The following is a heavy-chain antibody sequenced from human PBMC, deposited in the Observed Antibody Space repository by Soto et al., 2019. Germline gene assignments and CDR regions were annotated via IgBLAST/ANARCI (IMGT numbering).Heavy chain of an antibody. Sequence: ASVKVSCKASAYCYTTYAMHWVRQAPGQRLEWMGWINAGNDNTKYSQKFQGRVTITRDTSASTAYMELSSLRSEDTAVYYCARDYTSYVVVGEKNAFDIWGQGTMVTVSS. D-gene: IGHD2-15*01. V-gene: IGHV1-3*01. CDR2: INAGNDNT. CDR1: AYCYTTYA. J-gene: IGHJ3*02. CDR3: ARDYTSYVVVGEKNAFDI.